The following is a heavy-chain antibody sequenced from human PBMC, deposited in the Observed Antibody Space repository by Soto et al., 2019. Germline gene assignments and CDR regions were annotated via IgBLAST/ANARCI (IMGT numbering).Heavy chain of an antibody. CDR3: ARDLSSCSSARCYSFYYGVDV. CDR1: GFNFSRFW. V-gene: IGHV3-74*01. Sequence: QAGGALRLSCTASGFNFSRFWTHWVRQVPGRGLVWVSHINSDGSRTSYADSVKGRFTISRDNAKNTLYLQMNSLRAEDTAVYYCARDLSSCSSARCYSFYYGVDVWGQGTTVTVSS. J-gene: IGHJ6*02. D-gene: IGHD2-2*01. CDR2: INSDGSRT.